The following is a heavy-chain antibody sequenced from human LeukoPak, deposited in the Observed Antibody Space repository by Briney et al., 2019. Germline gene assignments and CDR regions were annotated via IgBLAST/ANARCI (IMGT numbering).Heavy chain of an antibody. CDR1: GFTFSSYA. CDR3: ARNKERFDP. Sequence: PGRSLRLSCAASGFTFSSYAMHWVRQAPGKGLEWVAVISYDGSNKYYADSVKGRFTISRDNSKNTLYLQMNSLRAEDTAVYYCARNKERFDPWGQGTLVTVSS. CDR2: ISYDGSNK. J-gene: IGHJ5*02. V-gene: IGHV3-30*04.